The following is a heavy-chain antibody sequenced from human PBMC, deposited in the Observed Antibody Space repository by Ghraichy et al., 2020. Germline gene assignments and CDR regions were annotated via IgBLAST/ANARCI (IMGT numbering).Heavy chain of an antibody. J-gene: IGHJ6*02. CDR2: ITSSSSFI. CDR1: GFSFGSYS. Sequence: GGSLRLSCVGSGFSFGSYSMNWVRQSPGKGLEWVSYITSSSSFISYADSVKGRFTISRDNAQNSLFLQMNSLRDEDTAVYYCARGSTVVRFYYYCGMDVWGQGTTVTVSS. D-gene: IGHD2-21*01. V-gene: IGHV3-48*02. CDR3: ARGSTVVRFYYYCGMDV.